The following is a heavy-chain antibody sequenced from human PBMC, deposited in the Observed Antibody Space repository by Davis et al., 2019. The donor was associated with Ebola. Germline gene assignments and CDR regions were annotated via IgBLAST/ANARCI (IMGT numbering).Heavy chain of an antibody. D-gene: IGHD2-8*02. CDR3: VRDGGVRWNFVQYFDL. CDR1: GFTFDDYG. Sequence: GESLKISCVASGFTFDDYGMSWVRQAPGKGLEWVSGINWNGDRTGYADSLKGRFTISRDKARNSLYLQMNSLRVEDTAFYHCVRDGGVRWNFVQYFDLWGRGTLVTVSS. J-gene: IGHJ2*01. V-gene: IGHV3-20*01. CDR2: INWNGDRT.